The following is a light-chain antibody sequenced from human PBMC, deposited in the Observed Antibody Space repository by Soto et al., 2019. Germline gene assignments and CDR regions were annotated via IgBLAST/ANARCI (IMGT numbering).Light chain of an antibody. J-gene: IGKJ4*01. CDR3: QQHINWPLT. V-gene: IGKV3-11*01. CDR2: DAS. CDR1: QSVTNS. Sequence: EIVLTQSPATLSLSPGERSTLSCMASQSVTNSLAWYQQKPGQAPRLLVYDASNRATGIPTRFSGSGSGTDFTLTISSLEPEDFALYYCQQHINWPLTFGGGTKVDIK.